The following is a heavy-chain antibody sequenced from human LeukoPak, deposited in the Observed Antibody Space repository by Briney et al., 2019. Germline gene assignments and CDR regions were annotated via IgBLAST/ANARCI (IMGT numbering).Heavy chain of an antibody. J-gene: IGHJ4*02. Sequence: GGSLRLSCAASGFTFDDYGMNWVRQAPGKGLEWVSSIDSSSRNINYADSVKGRFTISRDNAKNALYLQMNSLRAEDTAVYYCARDLAYYYDSSYDWGQGTLVTVSS. CDR2: IDSSSRNI. D-gene: IGHD3-22*01. CDR1: GFTFDDYG. V-gene: IGHV3-21*01. CDR3: ARDLAYYYDSSYD.